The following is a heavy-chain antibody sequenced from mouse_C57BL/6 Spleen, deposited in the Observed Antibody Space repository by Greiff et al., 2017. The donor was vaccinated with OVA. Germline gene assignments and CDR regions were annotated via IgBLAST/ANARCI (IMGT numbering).Heavy chain of an antibody. CDR2: IGSGGST. V-gene: IGHV2-2*01. CDR3: ARESAGAWFAY. D-gene: IGHD6-1*01. CDR1: GFSLTSYG. J-gene: IGHJ3*01. Sequence: VKLMESGPGLVQPSQSLSITCTVSGFSLTSYGVHWVRQSPGKGLEWLGVIGSGGSTDYNAAFISRLSISKDNAKSQVFFKMNSVQADDTAIYYCARESAGAWFAYWGQGTLVTVSA.